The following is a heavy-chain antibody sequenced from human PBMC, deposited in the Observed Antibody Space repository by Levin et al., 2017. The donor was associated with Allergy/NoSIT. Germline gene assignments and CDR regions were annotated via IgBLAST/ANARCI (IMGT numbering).Heavy chain of an antibody. V-gene: IGHV4-30-2*01. CDR3: ARGRGYYDSSGYYFGY. Sequence: RASETLSLTCAVSGGSISSGGYSWGWIRQPPGKGLEWIGYIYHSGSTYYNPSLKSRVTMSVDRSKTQFSLKLTSVTAADTAVYYCARGRGYYDSSGYYFGYWGQGTLVTVSS. D-gene: IGHD3-22*01. CDR1: GGSISSGGYS. CDR2: IYHSGST. J-gene: IGHJ4*02.